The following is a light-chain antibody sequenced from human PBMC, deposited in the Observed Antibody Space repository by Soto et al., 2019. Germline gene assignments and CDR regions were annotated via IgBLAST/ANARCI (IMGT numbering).Light chain of an antibody. V-gene: IGKV4-1*01. CDR2: WAS. J-gene: IGKJ1*01. Sequence: DIVMTQSPDSLAVSLGERATINCKSSQSVLSNSNNKNYLAWYQQKPGQPPHLLIYWASTRESGVPDRFSGSGSGTDFVLTISSLQAEDVAVYYCQQYYRTPETFGQGTKVEIK. CDR3: QQYYRTPET. CDR1: QSVLSNSNNKNY.